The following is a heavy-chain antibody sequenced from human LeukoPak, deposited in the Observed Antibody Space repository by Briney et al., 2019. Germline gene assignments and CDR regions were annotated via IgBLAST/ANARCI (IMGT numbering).Heavy chain of an antibody. J-gene: IGHJ5*02. CDR2: IIPIFGTA. Sequence: ASVKVSCKASGGTFSSYAISWMRQAPGQGLEWTGGIIPIFGTANYAQKFQGRVTITTDESTSTAYMELSSLRSEDTAVYYCARDNYAGANWFDPWGQGTLVTVSS. D-gene: IGHD1-7*01. CDR3: ARDNYAGANWFDP. V-gene: IGHV1-69*05. CDR1: GGTFSSYA.